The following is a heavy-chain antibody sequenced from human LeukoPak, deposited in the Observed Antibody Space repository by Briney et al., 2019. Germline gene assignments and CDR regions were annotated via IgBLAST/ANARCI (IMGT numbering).Heavy chain of an antibody. V-gene: IGHV6-1*01. CDR3: ARGRPHYYAMDV. CDR1: GESVSSNSAA. J-gene: IGHJ6*02. Sequence: SQTLSLTCAISGESVSSNSAAWNWIRLSPSRGLEWLGRTYYGSKWISDHAVSLGSRINIHLDTSKNQFSLQLNSVTPEDTAVYYCARGRPHYYAMDVWGQGTTVTVSS. CDR2: TYYGSKWIS.